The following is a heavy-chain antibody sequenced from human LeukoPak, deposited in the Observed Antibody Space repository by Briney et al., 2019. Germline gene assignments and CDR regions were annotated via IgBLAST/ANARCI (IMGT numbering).Heavy chain of an antibody. V-gene: IGHV3-23*01. CDR1: GFTFSSYA. CDR3: ANIDYYDSSGYFDY. Sequence: PGGSLRLSGAASGFTFSSYAMSWVRQAPGKGLEWVSAISGSGGSTYYADSVKGRFTISRDNSKNTLYLQMNSLRAEDTAVYYCANIDYYDSSGYFDYWGQGTLVTVSS. D-gene: IGHD3-22*01. J-gene: IGHJ4*02. CDR2: ISGSGGST.